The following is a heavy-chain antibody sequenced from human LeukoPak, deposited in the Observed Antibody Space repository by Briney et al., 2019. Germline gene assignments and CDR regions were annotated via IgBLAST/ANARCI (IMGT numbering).Heavy chain of an antibody. V-gene: IGHV1-18*01. D-gene: IGHD2-2*01. CDR3: ARSYCSSTSCPPGY. CDR2: ISAYNGNT. J-gene: IGHJ4*02. Sequence: ASVKVSCKASGYTFTSYGISWVRQAPGQGLEWMGWISAYNGNTNYAQKLQGRVTMTTDTSTSTAYMELRSLRPDDTAVYYCARSYCSSTSCPPGYWGQGTLVTVSS. CDR1: GYTFTSYG.